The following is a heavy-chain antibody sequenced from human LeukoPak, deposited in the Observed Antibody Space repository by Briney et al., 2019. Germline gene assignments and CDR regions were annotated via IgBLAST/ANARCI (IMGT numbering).Heavy chain of an antibody. CDR3: ARVGGTYYGSGSYFNWFDP. CDR1: GGSISSSSYY. Sequence: SETLSLTCTVSGGSISSSSYYWGWIRQPPGKGLEWIGSIYYSGSTNYNPSLKSRVTISVDTSKNQFSLKLSSVTAADTAVYYCARVGGTYYGSGSYFNWFDPWGQGTLVTVSS. CDR2: IYYSGST. J-gene: IGHJ5*02. D-gene: IGHD3-10*01. V-gene: IGHV4-39*07.